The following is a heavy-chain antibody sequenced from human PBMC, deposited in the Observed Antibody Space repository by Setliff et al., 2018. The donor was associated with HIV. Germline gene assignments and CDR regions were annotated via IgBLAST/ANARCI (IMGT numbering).Heavy chain of an antibody. V-gene: IGHV4-38-2*01. CDR2: IYHTGSI. J-gene: IGHJ5*02. Sequence: PSETLSLTCAVSGYSISSGYYWGWIRQPPGKGLEWIGNIYHTGSISYNPSLKSRVTISVDMSKNHFSLKLSSVTAADTAVYYCARSHYGMMGNWYFDPWGQGTLVTVSS. CDR3: ARSHYGMMGNWYFDP. D-gene: IGHD1-20*01. CDR1: GYSISSGYY.